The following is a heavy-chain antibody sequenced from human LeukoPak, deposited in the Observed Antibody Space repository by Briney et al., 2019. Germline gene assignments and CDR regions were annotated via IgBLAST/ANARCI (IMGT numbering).Heavy chain of an antibody. V-gene: IGHV1-69*01. D-gene: IGHD2-2*01. CDR1: GGTFSSYA. CDR2: IIPIFGTA. J-gene: IGHJ4*02. Sequence: SVKVSGKASGGTFSSYAISGVRQAPGQGLEWMGGIIPIFGTANYAQKFQGRVTITADESTSTAYMELSSLRSEDTAVYYCARDHCSSTSCYFDYWGQGTLVTVSS. CDR3: ARDHCSSTSCYFDY.